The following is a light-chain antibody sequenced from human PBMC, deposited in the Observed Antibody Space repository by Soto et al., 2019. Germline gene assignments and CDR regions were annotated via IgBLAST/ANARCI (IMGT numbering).Light chain of an antibody. CDR2: WAS. Sequence: DIVMTQSPDSLAVSLGERATINCKSSQSVLSSSNNENYLAWYQQKPRQPPKLLINWASTRESGVPDRFSGSGSGTDFTLTISSLQTEDVAVYYCQQYYGSPLTFGQGTKVEIK. CDR1: QSVLSSSNNENY. J-gene: IGKJ1*01. V-gene: IGKV4-1*01. CDR3: QQYYGSPLT.